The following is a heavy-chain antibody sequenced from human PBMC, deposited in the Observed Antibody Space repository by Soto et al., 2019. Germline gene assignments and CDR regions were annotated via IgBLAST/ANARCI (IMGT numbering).Heavy chain of an antibody. V-gene: IGHV3-30*18. D-gene: IGHD6-19*01. CDR1: GFTFSSYG. Sequence: QVQLVESGGGVVQPGRSLRLSCAASGFTFSSYGMHWVRQAPGKGLEWVAVISYDGSNKYYAYSVKGRFTIARDNSKNTLYLQMNSLRAEDTAVYYCAKGLLAVADSSGYWGQGTLVTVSS. CDR2: ISYDGSNK. CDR3: AKGLLAVADSSGY. J-gene: IGHJ4*02.